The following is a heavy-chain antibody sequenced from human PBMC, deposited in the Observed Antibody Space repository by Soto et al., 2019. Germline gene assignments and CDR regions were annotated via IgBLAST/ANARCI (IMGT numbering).Heavy chain of an antibody. CDR2: ISGHNGNT. J-gene: IGHJ4*02. Sequence: ASVKVSCKASGYSFTSYGISWVRQAPGQGPEWMGWISGHNGNTNHPQSLQGRVTMTTDTSRNTAYMELRSLRSDGTAVYYCARHRFNYYDDTVYYYFDYWGQGTLVTVSS. CDR1: GYSFTSYG. CDR3: ARHRFNYYDDTVYYYFDY. V-gene: IGHV1-18*04. D-gene: IGHD3-22*01.